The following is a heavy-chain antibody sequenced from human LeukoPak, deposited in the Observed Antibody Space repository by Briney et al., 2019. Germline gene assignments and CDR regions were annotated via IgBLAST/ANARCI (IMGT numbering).Heavy chain of an antibody. CDR1: GFTFSSYW. J-gene: IGHJ5*02. V-gene: IGHV3-74*01. Sequence: PGGSLRLSCAASGFTFSSYWMHWVRQAPGKGLVWVSRINSDGSSTSYADSVKGRFTISRDNSKNTLYLQMSSLRADDTAVYYCAARPYCTTATCPKTNWFDPWGQGTLVTVSS. CDR3: AARPYCTTATCPKTNWFDP. D-gene: IGHD2-8*01. CDR2: INSDGSST.